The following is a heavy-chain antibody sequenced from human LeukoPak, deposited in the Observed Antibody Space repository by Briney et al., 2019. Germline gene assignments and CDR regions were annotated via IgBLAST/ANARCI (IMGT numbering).Heavy chain of an antibody. Sequence: GGSRRLSWAASGFTLDDYGRGWVRQAPGKGLEWVSGINWNGGSTGYADSVKGRFTISRDNAKNSLYLQMNSLRAEDTALYYCARARRDGYNSLFGLDAFDIWGQGTMVTVSS. CDR2: INWNGGST. J-gene: IGHJ3*02. V-gene: IGHV3-20*04. CDR1: GFTLDDYG. D-gene: IGHD5-24*01. CDR3: ARARRDGYNSLFGLDAFDI.